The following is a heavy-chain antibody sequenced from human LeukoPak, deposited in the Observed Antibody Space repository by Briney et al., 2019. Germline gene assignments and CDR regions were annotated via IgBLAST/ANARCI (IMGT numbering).Heavy chain of an antibody. Sequence: PSETLSLTCTVSGGSIRSDYWSWIRQPPGKGLEWIGEINHSGSTNYNPSLKSRVTISVDTSKNQFSLKLSSVTAADTAVYYCASGSVRYYYDSSGSATFDYWGQGTLVTVSS. CDR3: ASGSVRYYYDSSGSATFDY. D-gene: IGHD3-22*01. CDR1: GGSIRSDY. CDR2: INHSGST. J-gene: IGHJ4*02. V-gene: IGHV4-34*01.